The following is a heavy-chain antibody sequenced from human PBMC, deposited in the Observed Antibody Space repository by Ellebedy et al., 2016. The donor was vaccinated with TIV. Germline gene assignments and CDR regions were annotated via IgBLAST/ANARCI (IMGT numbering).Heavy chain of an antibody. CDR3: ARDPVYHDTPSFDY. Sequence: AASVKVSCKTSGYTFRNYGINWVRQAPGQGLEWIGWISGHNGNTNYVQNLQGRVTMTTDTSTSTAYMELRSLRPDDTAVYYCARDPVYHDTPSFDYWGQGTLVTVSS. CDR1: GYTFRNYG. D-gene: IGHD3-22*01. CDR2: ISGHNGNT. V-gene: IGHV1-18*01. J-gene: IGHJ4*02.